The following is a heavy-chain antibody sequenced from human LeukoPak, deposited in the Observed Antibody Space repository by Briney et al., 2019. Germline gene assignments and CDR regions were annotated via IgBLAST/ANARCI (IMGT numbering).Heavy chain of an antibody. J-gene: IGHJ6*02. CDR2: INWNGGST. CDR1: GFTFDDYG. D-gene: IGHD2-2*02. V-gene: IGHV3-20*04. Sequence: GGSLRLSCAASGFTFDDYGVSWVRQAPGKGLEWVSGINWNGGSTGYADSVKGRFTISRDNAKNSLYLQMNSLRAEDTAVYYCAKGVVVPAAIPDQSYYYYGMDVWGQGTTVTVSS. CDR3: AKGVVVPAAIPDQSYYYYGMDV.